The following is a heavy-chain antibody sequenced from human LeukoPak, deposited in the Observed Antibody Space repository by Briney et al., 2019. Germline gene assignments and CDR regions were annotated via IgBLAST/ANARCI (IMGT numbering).Heavy chain of an antibody. J-gene: IGHJ4*02. CDR3: ARDQGPLYYDSSGYYLSAFDY. CDR2: ISYDGSNK. V-gene: IGHV3-30-3*01. CDR1: RFTFSSYG. D-gene: IGHD3-22*01. Sequence: GRSLRLSCAASRFTFSSYGMHWVRQAPGKGLEWVALISYDGSNKDYADSVKGRFTISRDNSKNTLYLQMNSLRAEDTAVYYCARDQGPLYYDSSGYYLSAFDYRGQGTLVTVSS.